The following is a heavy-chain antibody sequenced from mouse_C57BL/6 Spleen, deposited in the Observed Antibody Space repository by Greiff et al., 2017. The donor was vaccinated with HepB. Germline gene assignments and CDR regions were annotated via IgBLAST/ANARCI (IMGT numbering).Heavy chain of an antibody. CDR3: ARWEPFDY. CDR1: GYAFSSSW. CDR2: IYPGDGDT. J-gene: IGHJ2*01. V-gene: IGHV1-82*01. D-gene: IGHD4-1*01. Sequence: QVQLQQSGPELVKPGASVKISCKASGYAFSSSWMNWVKQRPGKGLEWIGRIYPGDGDTNYNGKFKGKATLTADKSSSTAYMQLSSLTSEDSAVYFCARWEPFDYWGQGTTLTVSS.